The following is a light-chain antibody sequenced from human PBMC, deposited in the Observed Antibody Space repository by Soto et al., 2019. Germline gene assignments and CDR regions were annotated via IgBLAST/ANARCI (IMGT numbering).Light chain of an antibody. Sequence: DIQMTQSPSTLSASVGDRVTITCRASQSISSWLAWYQQNPGKAPKLLIYDASSLESGVPSRFSGSGSGTEFTLTISSLQPDDFAPYYCQQYNSYPMYTFGQGTKLEIK. CDR3: QQYNSYPMYT. J-gene: IGKJ2*01. CDR2: DAS. CDR1: QSISSW. V-gene: IGKV1-5*01.